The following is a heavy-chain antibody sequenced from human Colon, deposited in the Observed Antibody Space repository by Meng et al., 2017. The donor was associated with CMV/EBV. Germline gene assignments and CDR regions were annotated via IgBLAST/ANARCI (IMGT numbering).Heavy chain of an antibody. CDR1: GFSFSAYS. J-gene: IGHJ4*02. D-gene: IGHD6-19*01. CDR2: ISSSSSYI. Sequence: GESLKISCAASGFSFSAYSMNWVRQAPGKGLEWVSSISSSSSYIYYADSVKGRFTISRDNAKNLLYLQMNSLRAEDTAIYYCASARAVAGASSYFDYWGQGTLVTVSS. V-gene: IGHV3-21*01. CDR3: ASARAVAGASSYFDY.